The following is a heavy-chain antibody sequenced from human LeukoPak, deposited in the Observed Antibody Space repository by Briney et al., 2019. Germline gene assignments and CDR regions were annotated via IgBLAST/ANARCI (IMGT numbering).Heavy chain of an antibody. V-gene: IGHV3-30-3*01. Sequence: PGGSLRLSCAACGFIFSSYAMHGVRQAPGRGREGVEVRSYDGSNKYYAASVTGRFTISRDNSKNTLYLQMNSLRAEDTAVYYCARDRGSLYYYGMDVWGQGTTVTVSS. CDR2: RSYDGSNK. J-gene: IGHJ6*02. CDR3: ARDRGSLYYYGMDV. D-gene: IGHD3-10*01. CDR1: GFIFSSYA.